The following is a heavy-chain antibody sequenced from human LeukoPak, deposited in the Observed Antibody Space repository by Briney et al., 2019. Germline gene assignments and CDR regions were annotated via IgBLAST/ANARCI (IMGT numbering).Heavy chain of an antibody. CDR3: ARNTPNDFWSEDYYGMDV. Sequence: ASVKVSCKASGYTFTSYYMHWVRQAPGQVLEWMGIINPSGGSTSYAQKLQGRVTMTRDTSTSTVYMELSSLRSEDTAVYYCARNTPNDFWSEDYYGMDVWGQGTTVTVSS. CDR1: GYTFTSYY. CDR2: INPSGGST. D-gene: IGHD3-3*01. V-gene: IGHV1-46*01. J-gene: IGHJ6*02.